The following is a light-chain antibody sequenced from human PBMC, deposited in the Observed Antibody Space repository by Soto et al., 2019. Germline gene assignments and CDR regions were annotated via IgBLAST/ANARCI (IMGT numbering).Light chain of an antibody. CDR2: DAT. V-gene: IGKV3-11*01. CDR3: QQRSNWPQIT. CDR1: QSVSKY. Sequence: EIVLTQSPAPLSLSPGERATLSCRASQSVSKYLAWYQQKPGQAPSLLIHDATNRATAITARFSGSGSGTDSTHTISSLEPEDFGVYYCQQRSNWPQITFGGGTKVEIK. J-gene: IGKJ4*01.